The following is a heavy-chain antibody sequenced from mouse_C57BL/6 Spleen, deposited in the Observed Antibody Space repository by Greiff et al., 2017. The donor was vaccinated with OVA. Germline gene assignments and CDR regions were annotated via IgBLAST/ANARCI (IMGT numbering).Heavy chain of an antibody. Sequence: QVQLQQPGAELVKPGASVKLSCKASGYTFTSYWMQWVKQRPGQGLEWIGEIDPSDSYTNYNQKFKGKATLTVDTSSSTAYMQLSSLTSEDSAVYYCARPSYYGSSYLWYFDVWGTGTTVTVSS. CDR2: IDPSDSYT. J-gene: IGHJ1*03. CDR3: ARPSYYGSSYLWYFDV. V-gene: IGHV1-50*01. D-gene: IGHD1-1*01. CDR1: GYTFTSYW.